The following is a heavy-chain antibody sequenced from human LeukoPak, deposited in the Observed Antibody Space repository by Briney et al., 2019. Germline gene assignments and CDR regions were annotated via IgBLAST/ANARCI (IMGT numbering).Heavy chain of an antibody. CDR1: KFTFSSYS. Sequence: GGSLRLSCAASKFTFSSYSMNWVRQAPGKGLEWVSYINSRSSTIYYADSVKGRFTISRDNAKNSLYLQMNSLRAEDTAVYYCARDDIAAAGPGTIDYWGQGTLVTVSS. D-gene: IGHD6-13*01. CDR3: ARDDIAAAGPGTIDY. CDR2: INSRSSTI. J-gene: IGHJ4*02. V-gene: IGHV3-48*04.